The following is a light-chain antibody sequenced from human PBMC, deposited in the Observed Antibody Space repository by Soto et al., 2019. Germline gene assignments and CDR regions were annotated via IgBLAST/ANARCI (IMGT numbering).Light chain of an antibody. CDR2: DVS. J-gene: IGLJ3*02. V-gene: IGLV2-14*01. CDR3: SSYTSSSTWV. CDR1: SSDVGGYNY. Sequence: QSALTQPASVSGSPGQSITISCTGTSSDVGGYNYVSWHQQHPGKAPKLMIYDVSNRPSGVSNRFSGSKSGNTASLTISGLQAEDEADYYCSSYTSSSTWVFVGGTKLTVL.